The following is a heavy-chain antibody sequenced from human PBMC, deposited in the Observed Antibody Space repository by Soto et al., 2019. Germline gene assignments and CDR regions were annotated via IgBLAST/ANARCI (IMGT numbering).Heavy chain of an antibody. Sequence: GGSLRLSCAASGFTFNYAWMSWVRQAPGKGLEWVGRIKSKTDGGTTDYAAPVKGRFTISRDDSKNTLYLQINSLRAEDTAVYYCARGRYSSSPFDYWGQGALVTVSS. J-gene: IGHJ4*02. D-gene: IGHD6-6*01. CDR3: ARGRYSSSPFDY. V-gene: IGHV3-15*01. CDR2: IKSKTDGGTT. CDR1: GFTFNYAW.